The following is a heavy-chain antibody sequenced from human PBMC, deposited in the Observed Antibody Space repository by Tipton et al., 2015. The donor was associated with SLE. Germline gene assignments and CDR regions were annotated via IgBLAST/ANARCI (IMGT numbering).Heavy chain of an antibody. Sequence: TLSLTCTVSGGSINSHYWSWIRQPPGKGLEWIGYIYYSGNTDYNPSLKSRVTISVDTSKNQFSLNLRSLTAADTAVYYCARAFCSSTRCYMGSYYQYYGLDIWGQGTTVTVPS. V-gene: IGHV4-59*11. D-gene: IGHD2-2*02. J-gene: IGHJ6*02. CDR3: ARAFCSSTRCYMGSYYQYYGLDI. CDR2: IYYSGNT. CDR1: GGSINSHY.